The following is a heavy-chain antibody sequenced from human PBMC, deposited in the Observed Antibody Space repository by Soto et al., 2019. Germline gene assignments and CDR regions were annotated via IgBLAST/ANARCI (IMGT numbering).Heavy chain of an antibody. D-gene: IGHD2-2*01. CDR1: GYSISSGYY. Sequence: SETLSLTCAVSGYSISSGYYWGWIRQPPGKGLEWIGSIYHSGSTYYNPSLKSRVTISVDTSKNQFSLKLSSVTAADTAVYYCARGPRSLGFPTYLWWGQGTLVTVSS. CDR3: ARGPRSLGFPTYLW. CDR2: IYHSGST. J-gene: IGHJ4*02. V-gene: IGHV4-38-2*01.